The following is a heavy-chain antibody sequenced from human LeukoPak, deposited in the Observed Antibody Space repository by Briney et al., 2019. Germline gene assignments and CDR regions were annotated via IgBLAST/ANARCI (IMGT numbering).Heavy chain of an antibody. J-gene: IGHJ5*02. CDR3: AKDTVPSFVVVVPAVAFDP. CDR1: GFTVSSNY. Sequence: GGSLRLSCAASGFTVSSNYMSWVRQAPGKGLEWVSVIYSGGRTYYADSVKGRFIISRDNSKNTLYLQMNSLRAEDTAVYYCAKDTVPSFVVVVPAVAFDPWGQGTLVTVSS. D-gene: IGHD2-2*01. V-gene: IGHV3-53*01. CDR2: IYSGGRT.